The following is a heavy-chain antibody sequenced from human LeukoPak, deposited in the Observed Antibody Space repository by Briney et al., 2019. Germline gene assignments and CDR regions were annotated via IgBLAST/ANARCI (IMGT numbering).Heavy chain of an antibody. CDR2: ISAYNGNT. CDR3: ARGQYSYGVYYYYGMDV. J-gene: IGHJ6*02. V-gene: IGHV1-18*01. CDR1: GYTFTSYG. D-gene: IGHD5-18*01. Sequence: GASVKVSFKASGYTFTSYGISWVRQAPGQGLEWMGWISAYNGNTNYAQKLQGRVTMTTDTSTSTAYMELRSLRSDDTAVYYCARGQYSYGVYYYYGMDVWGQGTTVTVSS.